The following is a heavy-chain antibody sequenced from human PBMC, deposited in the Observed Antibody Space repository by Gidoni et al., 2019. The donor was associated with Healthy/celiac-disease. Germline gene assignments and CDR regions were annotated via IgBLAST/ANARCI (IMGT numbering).Heavy chain of an antibody. V-gene: IGHV3-30*18. Sequence: QVQLVESGGGVVQPWRSLRRSCAASGFTFSSYGMHLVRQAPGKGLEWVAVISYDGSNKYYADSVKGRFTISRDNSKNTLYLQMNSLRAEDTAVYYCAKDMFDPWGQGTLVTVSS. CDR3: AKDMFDP. J-gene: IGHJ5*02. CDR1: GFTFSSYG. CDR2: ISYDGSNK.